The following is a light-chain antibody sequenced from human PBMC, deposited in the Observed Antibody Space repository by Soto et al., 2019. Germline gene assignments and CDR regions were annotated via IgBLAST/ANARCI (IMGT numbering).Light chain of an antibody. Sequence: ESVLKQSPGTLSLSPGERATLSCRASQSIGSSYLAWYQQKPGQAPRLLIYGASSRATGIPDRFSGSGSGTDFTLTNSRLEPEDLAVYYCQQYRTFGQGTKVEIK. CDR3: QQYRT. CDR2: GAS. J-gene: IGKJ1*01. V-gene: IGKV3-20*01. CDR1: QSIGSSY.